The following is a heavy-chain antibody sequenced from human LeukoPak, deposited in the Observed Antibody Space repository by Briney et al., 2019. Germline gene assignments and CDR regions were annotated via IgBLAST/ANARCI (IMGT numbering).Heavy chain of an antibody. CDR2: IYTGGGT. J-gene: IGHJ4*02. D-gene: IGHD3-16*01. CDR3: ARASVLLSADY. Sequence: SETLSLTCTVSGGSLTSSFYWSWIRQSPGKGLEWIGYIYTGGGTTYNPSLKSRLTISADTSKNQFSLNLTSVTAADTAVYYCARASVLLSADYWGQGALVTVSS. CDR1: GGSLTSSFY. V-gene: IGHV4-61*01.